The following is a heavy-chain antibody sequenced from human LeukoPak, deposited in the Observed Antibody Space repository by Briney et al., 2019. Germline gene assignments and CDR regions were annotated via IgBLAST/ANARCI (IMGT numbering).Heavy chain of an antibody. Sequence: PGGALRLSRAASGFTFSDHYMSGIRPAPGKGLEWVSYISGGSSNTNYADSVRGRFTASRDNAKNSLYLQMNSLRAEDTAVYYCARKGRSWFNDFDYWGQGTPVTVSS. CDR3: ARKGRSWFNDFDY. J-gene: IGHJ4*02. CDR2: ISGGSSNT. CDR1: GFTFSDHY. D-gene: IGHD6-13*01. V-gene: IGHV3-11*06.